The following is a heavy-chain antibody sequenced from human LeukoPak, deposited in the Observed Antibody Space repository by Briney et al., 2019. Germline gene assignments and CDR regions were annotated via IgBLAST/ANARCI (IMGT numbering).Heavy chain of an antibody. D-gene: IGHD3-22*01. V-gene: IGHV3-66*02. J-gene: IGHJ4*02. CDR1: GFTFSSNY. CDR3: ARDGGYYYDSSGYFDY. CDR2: IYSGGST. Sequence: GGSLRLSCAASGFTFSSNYMSWVRQAPGKGLEWVSVIYSGGSTYYADSVKGRFTISRDNSKNTLYLQMNSLRAEDTAVYYCARDGGYYYDSSGYFDYWGQGTLVTVSS.